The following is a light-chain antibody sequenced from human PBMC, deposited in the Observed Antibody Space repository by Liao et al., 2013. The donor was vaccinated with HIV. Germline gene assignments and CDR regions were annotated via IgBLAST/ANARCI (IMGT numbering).Light chain of an antibody. Sequence: SYELTQPPSLSASPGQPASISCSGDELGNKFAYWYQQRPGQSPVLVIYQNYKRPSGIPERFSGSNSGNTATLTISGTQAMDEGDYYCQAWDSSTSYVFGTGTKVTVL. CDR3: QAWDSSTSYV. J-gene: IGLJ1*01. CDR1: ELGNKF. CDR2: QNY. V-gene: IGLV3-1*01.